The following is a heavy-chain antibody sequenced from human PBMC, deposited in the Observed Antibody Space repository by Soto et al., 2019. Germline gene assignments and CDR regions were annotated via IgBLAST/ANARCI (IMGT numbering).Heavy chain of an antibody. V-gene: IGHV3-48*03. CDR1: GFTFSSYE. CDR2: ISSSGSTI. J-gene: IGHJ6*02. CDR3: ARDDYSHYYYYYGMDV. D-gene: IGHD4-4*01. Sequence: GGSLRLSCAASGFTFSSYEMNWVRQAPGKGLEWVSYISSSGSTIYYADSVKGRFTISRDNAKNSLYLQMNSLRAEDTAVYYCARDDYSHYYYYYGMDVWGQGTTVTVSS.